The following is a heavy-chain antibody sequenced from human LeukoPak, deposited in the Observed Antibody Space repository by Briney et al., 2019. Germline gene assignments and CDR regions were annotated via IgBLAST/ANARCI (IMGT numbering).Heavy chain of an antibody. Sequence: ASVKVFCKASGYTFTGYYMHWVRQAPGQGLEWMGWINPNSGDTNYAQKFQDRVTMTRDTSLSTAYMELSRLRSDDTAVYHCARGHYGYVDYWGQGSLVTVSS. CDR3: ARGHYGYVDY. CDR1: GYTFTGYY. CDR2: INPNSGDT. J-gene: IGHJ4*02. V-gene: IGHV1-2*02. D-gene: IGHD5-18*01.